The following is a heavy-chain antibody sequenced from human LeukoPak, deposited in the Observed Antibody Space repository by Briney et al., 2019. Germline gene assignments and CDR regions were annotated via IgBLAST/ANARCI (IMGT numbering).Heavy chain of an antibody. CDR3: VGGTSADY. CDR2: ISPDGRTT. D-gene: IGHD4-23*01. J-gene: IGHJ4*02. CDR1: GFTFNTYA. Sequence: GGSLRLSCAVSGFTFNTYAMHWVRQAPGKGLVWVSRISPDGRTTAYADSVKGRFTVSRDNAKNTLFLQMNGLRPEDTSLYYCVGGTSADYWGQGTLVTVSS. V-gene: IGHV3-74*01.